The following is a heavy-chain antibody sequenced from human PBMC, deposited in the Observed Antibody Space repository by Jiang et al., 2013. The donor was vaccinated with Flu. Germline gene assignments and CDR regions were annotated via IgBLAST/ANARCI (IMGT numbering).Heavy chain of an antibody. Sequence: QLVESGGGLVQPGRSLRLSCAGSGFSLEDYAMHWVRQAPGKGLEWVSGISWNSDNIGYADSVRGRFTISRDNAKNSLYLQMNSLRPEDTAFYYCVRDRRGYTNGYDWGQGTRVTVSS. J-gene: IGHJ4*02. V-gene: IGHV3-9*01. D-gene: IGHD5-18*01. CDR1: GFSLEDYA. CDR2: ISWNSDNI. CDR3: VRDRRGYTNGYD.